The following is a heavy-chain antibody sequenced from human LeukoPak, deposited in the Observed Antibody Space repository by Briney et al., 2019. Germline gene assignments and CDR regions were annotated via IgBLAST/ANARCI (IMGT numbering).Heavy chain of an antibody. CDR2: IYLGDSDT. D-gene: IGHD3-10*01. V-gene: IGHV5-51*01. CDR3: ARQSLSYYYGSGSYRHYYYYYMDV. CDR1: GYSFTSYW. J-gene: IGHJ6*03. Sequence: GESLKISCKGSGYSFTSYWIGWVRQMLGKGLEWMGIIYLGDSDTRYSPSFQGQVTISADKSISTAYLQWSSLKASDTAMYYCARQSLSYYYGSGSYRHYYYYYMDVWGKGTTVTVSS.